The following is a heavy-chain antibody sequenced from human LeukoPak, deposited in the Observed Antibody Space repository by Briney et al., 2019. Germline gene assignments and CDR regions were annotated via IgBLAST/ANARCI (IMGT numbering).Heavy chain of an antibody. V-gene: IGHV3-23*01. J-gene: IGHJ4*02. CDR1: GFTFSSYA. D-gene: IGHD6-6*01. CDR3: ATDQGSVRPRYYFDY. CDR2: ISGSGGST. Sequence: GGSLRLSCAASGFTFSSYAMSWVRQAPGKGLEWVSAISGSGGSTYYADSVKGRFTISRDNSKNTLYLQMNSLRAEDTAVYYCATDQGSVRPRYYFDYWGQGTLVTVSS.